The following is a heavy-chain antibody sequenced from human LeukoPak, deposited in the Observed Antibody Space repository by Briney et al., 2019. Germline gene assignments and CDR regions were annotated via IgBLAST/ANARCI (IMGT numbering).Heavy chain of an antibody. V-gene: IGHV1-2*06. J-gene: IGHJ6*02. CDR1: GYTFTGYY. D-gene: IGHD2-2*02. CDR3: ASTSGDTNYYGMDV. Sequence: ASVNVSCKASGYTFTGYYMHWVRQAPGQGLEWMGRINPNSGGTNYAQKFQGRVTMTRDTSISTAYMELSRLRSDDTAVYYCASTSGDTNYYGMDVWGQGTTVTVSS. CDR2: INPNSGGT.